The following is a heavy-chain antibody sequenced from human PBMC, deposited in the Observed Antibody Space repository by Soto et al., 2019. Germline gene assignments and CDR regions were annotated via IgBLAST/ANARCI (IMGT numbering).Heavy chain of an antibody. J-gene: IGHJ4*02. CDR2: ISGSGSII. Sequence: PGGSLRLSCAASGFTFSDSYMSWIRQAPGKGLEWVSFISGSGSIIYYADSVKGRFTISRDSAKNSLYLQMNSLRAEDTAVYYCARDLGYHDSDGYFDHWGQGTLVTVSS. D-gene: IGHD3-22*01. CDR3: ARDLGYHDSDGYFDH. V-gene: IGHV3-11*01. CDR1: GFTFSDSY.